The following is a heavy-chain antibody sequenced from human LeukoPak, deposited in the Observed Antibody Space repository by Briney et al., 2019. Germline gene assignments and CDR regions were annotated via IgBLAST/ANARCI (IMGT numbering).Heavy chain of an antibody. CDR1: GFTVSSNY. CDR3: ATKRGYNYGLDY. CDR2: TYSGGST. V-gene: IGHV3-53*01. Sequence: WGSLRLSCAASGFTVSSNYMSWVRQAPGKGLEGVSVTYSGGSTYYADSVKGRFTISRNNSKNTLYLQMNSVRAEDTAVYYCATKRGYNYGLDYWGQGTLVTVSS. D-gene: IGHD5-18*01. J-gene: IGHJ4*02.